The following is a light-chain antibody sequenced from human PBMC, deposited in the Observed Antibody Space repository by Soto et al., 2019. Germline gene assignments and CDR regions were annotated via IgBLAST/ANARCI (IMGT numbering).Light chain of an antibody. CDR3: QQSYSVSYT. CDR1: QNIDIS. J-gene: IGKJ2*01. Sequence: DIQMTQSPSSLSASVGDTVTITGRASQNIDISLNWDQQQPGQAPRLLIYGASVLQSGVPSRFSGSGSETDVNLTISSLQPDDSATYFCQQSYSVSYTFGQGTKLEIK. V-gene: IGKV1-39*01. CDR2: GAS.